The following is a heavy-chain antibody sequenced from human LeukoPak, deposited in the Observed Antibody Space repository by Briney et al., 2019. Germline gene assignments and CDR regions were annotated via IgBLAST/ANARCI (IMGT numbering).Heavy chain of an antibody. Sequence: PGGSLRLSCAASGFTFSSYWMHWVRQAPGKGLVWVSRINSDGSSTSYADSVKGRFTISRDNAMNTLYLQMNSLRAEDTAVYYCASQSSSWYIAYWGQGTLVTVSS. CDR3: ASQSSSWYIAY. J-gene: IGHJ4*02. CDR1: GFTFSSYW. V-gene: IGHV3-74*01. D-gene: IGHD6-13*01. CDR2: INSDGSST.